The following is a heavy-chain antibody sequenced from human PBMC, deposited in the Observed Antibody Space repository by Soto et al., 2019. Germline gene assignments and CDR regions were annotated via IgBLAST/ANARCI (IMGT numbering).Heavy chain of an antibody. J-gene: IGHJ4*02. CDR2: ISYDGSNK. V-gene: IGHV3-30-3*01. Sequence: QVQLVESGGGVVQPGRSLRLSCAASGFTFSSYAMHWVRQAPGKGLEWVAVISYDGSNKYYEDSVKGRFTISRDNSKNTLYLQMNSLRAEDTAVYYCARGLGYSSSWYGDYWGQGTLVTVSS. CDR1: GFTFSSYA. CDR3: ARGLGYSSSWYGDY. D-gene: IGHD6-13*01.